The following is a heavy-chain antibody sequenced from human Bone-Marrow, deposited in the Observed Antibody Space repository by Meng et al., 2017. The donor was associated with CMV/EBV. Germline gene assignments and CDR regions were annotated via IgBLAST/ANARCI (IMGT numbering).Heavy chain of an antibody. J-gene: IGHJ4*01. D-gene: IGHD1-1*01. CDR3: AREGETGTPFDY. CDR2: ISASGGTT. CDR1: GFTFGSYA. Sequence: GESLKISCAASGFTFGSYAMNWVRQAPGKGLEWVSAISASGGTTYYADSVKGRFTISRDNSKNTLYLQMSSLRAEDTAVYYCAREGETGTPFDYWGHGTLVTVSS. V-gene: IGHV3-23*01.